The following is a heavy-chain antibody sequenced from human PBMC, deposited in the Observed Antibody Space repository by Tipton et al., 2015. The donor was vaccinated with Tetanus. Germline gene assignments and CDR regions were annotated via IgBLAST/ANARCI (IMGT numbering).Heavy chain of an antibody. V-gene: IGHV3-7*03. D-gene: IGHD4/OR15-4a*01. Sequence: SLRLSCAVSGFTFSTYWMTWVRQAPGKGLEWVASINRDGSETYYVDSVKGRFTISRDNAKNLLHLQMNSLRAEDTAVYYCAAEVSAGYWGQGTLVTVSS. J-gene: IGHJ4*02. CDR2: INRDGSET. CDR1: GFTFSTYW. CDR3: AAEVSAGY.